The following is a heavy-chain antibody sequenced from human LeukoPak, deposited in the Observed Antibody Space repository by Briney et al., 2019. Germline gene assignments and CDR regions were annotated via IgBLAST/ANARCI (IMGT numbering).Heavy chain of an antibody. CDR1: GASISSYY. J-gene: IGHJ4*02. Sequence: PSETLSLTCTVSGASISSYYWSWIRQPPGEGLEWIGYIYYSGSTNYNPSLKSRVTISVDTSKNQFSLKLSSVTAADTAVYYCARSLVWGIQLFFYWGQGTLVTVSS. V-gene: IGHV4-59*01. CDR3: ARSLVWGIQLFFY. CDR2: IYYSGST. D-gene: IGHD5-18*01.